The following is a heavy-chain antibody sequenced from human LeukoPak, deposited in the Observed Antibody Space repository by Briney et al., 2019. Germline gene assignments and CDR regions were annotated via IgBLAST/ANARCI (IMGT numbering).Heavy chain of an antibody. V-gene: IGHV1-8*01. D-gene: IGHD2-2*01. CDR3: ARVKASTSSRVSWYFDL. J-gene: IGHJ2*01. Sequence: GASVKVSCKTSGYTFTNYDINWVRQATGQGLEWLGFMNPNSGNTGYAQKFQGRVTMTKNTSIRTAYMELSGLRSEDTAVYYCARVKASTSSRVSWYFDLWGRGTLVTVSS. CDR2: MNPNSGNT. CDR1: GYTFTNYD.